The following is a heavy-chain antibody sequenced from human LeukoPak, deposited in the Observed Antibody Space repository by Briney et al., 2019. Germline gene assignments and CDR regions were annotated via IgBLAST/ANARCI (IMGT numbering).Heavy chain of an antibody. CDR1: GGSISSGGYY. Sequence: SQTLSLTCTVSGGSISSGGYYWSWIRQHPGKGLEWIGYIYYSGSTYYNPSLKSRVTISVDTSKNQFSLKLSSVTAADTAVYYCARDRDYYDSSGYYYYHAFDIWGQGTMVTVSS. V-gene: IGHV4-31*03. J-gene: IGHJ3*02. CDR2: IYYSGST. CDR3: ARDRDYYDSSGYYYYHAFDI. D-gene: IGHD3-22*01.